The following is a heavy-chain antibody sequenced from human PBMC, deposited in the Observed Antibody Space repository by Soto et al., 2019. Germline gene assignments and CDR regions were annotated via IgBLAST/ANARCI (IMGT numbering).Heavy chain of an antibody. CDR1: GFTFANAW. CDR2: IKSKTDGGTT. J-gene: IGHJ4*02. V-gene: IGHV3-15*01. Sequence: EVQLVESGGGLVNPGGSLRLSCAASGFTFANAWMSWVRQAPGKGLEWVGRIKSKTDGGTTDYAAPVTGRFTISRDDSKNTLSLQMNSLKTEDTAVYYCTTDAKYYFDEWGQGTLVTVSS. CDR3: TTDAKYYFDE.